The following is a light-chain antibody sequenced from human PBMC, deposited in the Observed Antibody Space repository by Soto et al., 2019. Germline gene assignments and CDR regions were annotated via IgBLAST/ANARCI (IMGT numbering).Light chain of an antibody. J-gene: IGKJ5*01. CDR2: DTS. Sequence: EIVLTQSPGTLSLPPGERATLSCGASQRPSNSHVAWYLLKPGQAPRLLIFDTSSRATGIPDRFSGSVSGTDFTLTISRLEHEDFAVFYCQQYGTSEIIFGQ. CDR3: QQYGTSEII. CDR1: QRPSNSH. V-gene: IGKV3-20*01.